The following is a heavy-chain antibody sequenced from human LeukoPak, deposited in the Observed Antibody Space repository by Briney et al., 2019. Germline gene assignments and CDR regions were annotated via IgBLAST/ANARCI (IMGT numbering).Heavy chain of an antibody. J-gene: IGHJ6*02. D-gene: IGHD3-9*01. Sequence: SVKVSCTTSGGTFSTYALNRVRQAPGQGLEWMGGVIPVFRSSKSAQKFQDRLTITTDESTSTAYMELNSLTSEDTAVYYCAPERSEVAINSGVTIFDRTSMDIWGHGTMVTVSS. CDR2: VIPVFRSS. CDR3: APERSEVAINSGVTIFDRTSMDI. CDR1: GGTFSTYA. V-gene: IGHV1-69*05.